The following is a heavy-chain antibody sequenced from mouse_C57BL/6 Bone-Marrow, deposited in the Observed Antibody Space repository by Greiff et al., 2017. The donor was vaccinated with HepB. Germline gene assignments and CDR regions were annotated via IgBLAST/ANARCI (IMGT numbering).Heavy chain of an antibody. CDR2: ISDGGSYT. D-gene: IGHD4-1*01. CDR1: GFTFSSYA. V-gene: IGHV5-4*03. J-gene: IGHJ3*01. CDR3: ARGGGTGTGFAY. Sequence: EVMLVESGGGLVKPGGSLKLSCAASGFTFSSYAMTWVRQTPEKRLEWVATISDGGSYTYYPDNVKGRFTISRDNAKNNLYLQMSHLKSEDTAMYYCARGGGTGTGFAYWGQGTLVTVSA.